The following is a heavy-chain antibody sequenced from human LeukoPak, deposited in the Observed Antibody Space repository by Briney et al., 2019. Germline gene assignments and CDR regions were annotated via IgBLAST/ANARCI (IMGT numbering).Heavy chain of an antibody. D-gene: IGHD3-22*01. V-gene: IGHV4-59*12. Sequence: NPSETLSLTCTVSGGSISSYYWSWIRQPPGKGLEWIGYIYYSGSTNYNPSLKSRVTISVDTSKNQFSLKLSSVTAADTAVYYCARDSEGFKGYDSSGYYYDYWGQGTLVTVSS. CDR3: ARDSEGFKGYDSSGYYYDY. CDR1: GGSISSYY. J-gene: IGHJ4*02. CDR2: IYYSGST.